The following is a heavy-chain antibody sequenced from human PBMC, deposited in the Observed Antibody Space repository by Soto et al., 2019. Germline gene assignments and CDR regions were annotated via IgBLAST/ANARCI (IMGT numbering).Heavy chain of an antibody. Sequence: SETLSLTCALYGGSFSGYYWSWIRQTPGKRLEWVGDINPGESANYNPFLKSRVTFSVDPSKNQFSLKLNSVTAADTAVYYCARTESSRIYGLDVWGQGTTVTVSS. CDR2: INPGESA. V-gene: IGHV4-34*01. J-gene: IGHJ6*02. CDR3: ARTESSRIYGLDV. CDR1: GGSFSGYY. D-gene: IGHD6-19*01.